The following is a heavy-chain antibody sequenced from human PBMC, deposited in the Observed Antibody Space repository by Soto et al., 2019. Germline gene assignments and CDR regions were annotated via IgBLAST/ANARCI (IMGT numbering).Heavy chain of an antibody. CDR3: ARGSIGSGKGYYYYYGMDV. CDR1: GGTFSSYA. J-gene: IGHJ6*02. CDR2: IIPIFGTA. D-gene: IGHD6-19*01. V-gene: IGHV1-69*13. Sequence: SVKVSCKASGGTFSSYAISWVRQAPGEGLEWMGGIIPIFGTANYAQKFQGRVTITADESTSTAYMELSSLRSEDTAVYYCARGSIGSGKGYYYYYGMDVWGQGTTVTV.